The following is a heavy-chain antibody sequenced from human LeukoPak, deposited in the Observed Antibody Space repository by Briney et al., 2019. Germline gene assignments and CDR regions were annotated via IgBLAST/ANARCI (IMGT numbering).Heavy chain of an antibody. CDR2: ISGSGGST. J-gene: IGHJ4*02. V-gene: IGHV3-23*01. Sequence: PGGSLRLSCAASGFTFSSYAMSWVRQAPGKGLEWVSAISGSGGSTYYADSVKGRFTISRDISKNTLYLQMNSLRAEDTAVYYCAKVSNYDILTGYYYMAFDYWGQGTLVTVSS. CDR1: GFTFSSYA. D-gene: IGHD3-9*01. CDR3: AKVSNYDILTGYYYMAFDY.